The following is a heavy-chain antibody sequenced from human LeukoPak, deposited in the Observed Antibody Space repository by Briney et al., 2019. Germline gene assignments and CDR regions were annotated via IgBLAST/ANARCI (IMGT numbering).Heavy chain of an antibody. CDR3: ARGGITMVRGVTVLHKNWFDP. Sequence: GRSRRPSCAPSGFTASTNYTSWVGQAPGKGLEWVSVIYSGGSTYYATSVKGRFTISRDNSKNTLYLQMNSLRAKDTAVYYCARGGITMVRGVTVLHKNWFDPWGQGTLVTVSS. D-gene: IGHD3-10*01. J-gene: IGHJ5*02. V-gene: IGHV3-66*01. CDR2: IYSGGST. CDR1: GFTASTNY.